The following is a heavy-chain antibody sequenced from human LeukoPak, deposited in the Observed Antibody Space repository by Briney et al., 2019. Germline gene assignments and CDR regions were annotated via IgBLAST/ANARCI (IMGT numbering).Heavy chain of an antibody. D-gene: IGHD3-10*01. CDR3: AKDLEKIITMVRGVIDY. Sequence: GGSLRLSCAASGFTFSSYAMSWVRQAPGKGQEWVSAISGSGGSTYYADSVKGRFTISRDNSKNTLYLQMNSLRAEDTAVYYCAKDLEKIITMVRGVIDYWGQGTLVTVSS. V-gene: IGHV3-23*01. CDR2: ISGSGGST. CDR1: GFTFSSYA. J-gene: IGHJ4*02.